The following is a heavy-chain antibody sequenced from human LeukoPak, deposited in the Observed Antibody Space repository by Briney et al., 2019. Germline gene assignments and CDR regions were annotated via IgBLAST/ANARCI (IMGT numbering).Heavy chain of an antibody. CDR2: IYYSGST. Sequence: PSETLSLTCTVSGGSISSTIYYWGWIRQPPGKGLEWIGSIYYSGSTYYNPSLKSPVTMSVDTSQNQLSLKLSSVTAADTAVYLCAREGYGGNYGFDYWGQGILVTVS. V-gene: IGHV4-39*02. CDR1: GGSISSTIYY. D-gene: IGHD4-23*01. CDR3: AREGYGGNYGFDY. J-gene: IGHJ4*02.